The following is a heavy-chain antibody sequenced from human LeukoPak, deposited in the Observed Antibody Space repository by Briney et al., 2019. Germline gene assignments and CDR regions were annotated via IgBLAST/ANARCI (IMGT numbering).Heavy chain of an antibody. J-gene: IGHJ4*02. D-gene: IGHD3-22*01. CDR2: INHSGST. V-gene: IGHV4-34*01. CDR3: VRVVRRYYYDSSGPMGTYYFDY. CDR1: GGSFSGYY. Sequence: SETLSLTCAVYGGSFSGYYWSWIRQPPGKGLEWIGEINHSGSTNYNPSLKSRVTISVDTSKNQFSLKLSSVTAADTAVYYCVRVVRRYYYDSSGPMGTYYFDYWGQGTLVTVSS.